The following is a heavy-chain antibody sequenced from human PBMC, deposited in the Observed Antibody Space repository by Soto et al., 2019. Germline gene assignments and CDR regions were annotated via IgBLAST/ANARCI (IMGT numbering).Heavy chain of an antibody. CDR2: INPNSGGT. J-gene: IGHJ4*02. D-gene: IGHD3-22*01. V-gene: IGHV1-2*02. CDR3: ARGPYYYDSSGPPPFDY. CDR1: GYTFTSYY. Sequence: ASVKGSCKASGYTFTSYYMHWGRQAPGQGLEWMGWINPNSGGTNDAQKFQGRFTMTRDTSISTAYMELSRLRSDDTAVYYCARGPYYYDSSGPPPFDYWDLGTLVTVCS.